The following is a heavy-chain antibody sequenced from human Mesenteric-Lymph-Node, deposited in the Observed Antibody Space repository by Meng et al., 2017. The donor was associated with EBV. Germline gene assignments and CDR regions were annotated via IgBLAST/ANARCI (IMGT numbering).Heavy chain of an antibody. CDR2: IFHSGGT. V-gene: IGHV4-4*02. J-gene: IGHJ4*02. CDR3: ARITFGGAIGD. Sequence: QVQLQQSGPGPVTPSGPLSLTCAVSIGSISNSNWWSWVRQPPGKGLQWIGEIFHSGGTNYNPSLKSRVTISVDKSKNQFSLKVNSLTAADTAVYYCARITFGGAIGDWGQGTLVTVSS. CDR1: IGSISNSNW. D-gene: IGHD3-16*02.